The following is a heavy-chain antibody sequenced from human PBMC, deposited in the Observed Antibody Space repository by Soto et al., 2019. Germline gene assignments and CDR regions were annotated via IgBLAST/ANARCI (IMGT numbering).Heavy chain of an antibody. CDR3: ARRSSSWYFDY. V-gene: IGHV3-23*01. CDR2: ISGSDGST. D-gene: IGHD6-13*01. J-gene: IGHJ4*02. Sequence: EVQLLESGGGLVQPGGSLSLSCAASGFTFSSYAMNWVRQAPGKGLEWVSVISGSDGSTYYANSVKGRFTIPRDNSKNTLNLQMNSLRAEDTAVYYCARRSSSWYFDYGGQGTLVTVSS. CDR1: GFTFSSYA.